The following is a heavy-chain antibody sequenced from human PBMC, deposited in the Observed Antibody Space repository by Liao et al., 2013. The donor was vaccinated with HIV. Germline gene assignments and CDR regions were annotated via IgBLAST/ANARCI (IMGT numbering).Heavy chain of an antibody. D-gene: IGHD3-22*01. CDR2: VNHSGRT. Sequence: QVQLQQWGAGLLKPSETLSLTCAVSDESFKIITGRGSGRPQGRGVEWIGEVNHSGRTIYNPSLKSRVTIAVDTSKNQFSLRLTSVTAADTSVYYCARGPSTYFVFWLVVIRATPLYYW. CDR3: ARGPSTYFVFWLVVIRATPLYY. CDR1: DESFKIIT. J-gene: IGHJ4*01. V-gene: IGHV4-34*01.